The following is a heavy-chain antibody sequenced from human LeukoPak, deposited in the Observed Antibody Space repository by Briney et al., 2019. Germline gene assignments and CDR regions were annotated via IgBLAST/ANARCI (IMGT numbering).Heavy chain of an antibody. J-gene: IGHJ4*02. V-gene: IGHV3-66*01. CDR1: GFTVRTKY. CDR3: ARTSSSGWYQNDY. Sequence: AGGSLRLSCAASGFTVRTKYMSWVRQAPGKGLDWVAVIYSGGSAYYADSVKGRFTISRDNSKNTLYLQLNNLRAEHTAVYYCARTSSSGWYQNDYWGQGTLVTVSS. D-gene: IGHD6-19*01. CDR2: IYSGGSA.